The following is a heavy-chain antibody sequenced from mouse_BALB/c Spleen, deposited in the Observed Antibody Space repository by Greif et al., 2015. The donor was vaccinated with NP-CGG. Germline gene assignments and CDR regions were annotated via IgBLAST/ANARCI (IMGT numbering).Heavy chain of an antibody. D-gene: IGHD2-1*01. CDR3: ARKGDGNYAWFAY. CDR2: IAPGSGST. Sequence: DLVKPGASVKLSCKASGYTFTSYWINWIKQRPGQGLEWIGRIAPGSGSTYHNEMFKGKATLTVDTSSSTAYIQLSSLSSEDSAVYFCARKGDGNYAWFAYWGQGTLVTVSA. CDR1: GYTFTSYW. V-gene: IGHV1S41*01. J-gene: IGHJ3*01.